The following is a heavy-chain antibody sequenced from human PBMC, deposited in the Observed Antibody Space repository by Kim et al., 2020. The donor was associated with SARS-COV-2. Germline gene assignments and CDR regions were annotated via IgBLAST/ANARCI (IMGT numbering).Heavy chain of an antibody. V-gene: IGHV3-23*01. J-gene: IGHJ4*02. Sequence: YADSVKGSFTVSRDNAKNTLYLQMDNLRVEDTALYYCAKDHESSGWPTFDYWGQGTQVTVSS. D-gene: IGHD6-19*01. CDR3: AKDHESSGWPTFDY.